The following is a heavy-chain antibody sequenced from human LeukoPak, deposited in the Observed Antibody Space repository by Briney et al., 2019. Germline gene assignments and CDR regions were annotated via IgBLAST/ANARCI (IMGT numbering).Heavy chain of an antibody. V-gene: IGHV4-61*01. CDR1: GGSISSSSYY. CDR3: ARDQDIAVAGFDY. D-gene: IGHD6-13*01. Sequence: SETLSLTCTVSGGSISSSSYYWGWIRQPPGKGLEWIGYIYYSGSTNYNPSLKSRVTISVDTSKNQFSLKLNSVTAADTAMYYCARDQDIAVAGFDYWGQGTLVTVSS. CDR2: IYYSGST. J-gene: IGHJ4*02.